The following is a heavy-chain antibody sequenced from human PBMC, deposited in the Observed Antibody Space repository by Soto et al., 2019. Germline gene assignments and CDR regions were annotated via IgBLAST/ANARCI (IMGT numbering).Heavy chain of an antibody. CDR2: IRSKANSYAT. CDR1: GFTFSGSA. CDR3: TRKEMYCSSTSCYSEGFKYYMDV. D-gene: IGHD2-2*01. V-gene: IGHV3-73*01. Sequence: GGSLRLSCAASGFTFSGSAMHWVRQASGKGLEWVGRIRSKANSYATAYAASVKGRFTISRDDSKNTAYLQMNSLKTEDTAVYYCTRKEMYCSSTSCYSEGFKYYMDVWGKGTTVTVSS. J-gene: IGHJ6*03.